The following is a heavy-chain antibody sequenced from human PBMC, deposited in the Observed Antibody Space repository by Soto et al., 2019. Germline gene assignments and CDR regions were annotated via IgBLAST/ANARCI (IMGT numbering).Heavy chain of an antibody. CDR1: GFTLSSYS. J-gene: IGHJ4*02. V-gene: IGHV3-48*02. D-gene: IGHD6-19*01. Sequence: EVQLVESGGGMVQPGGSLRVSCAASGFTLSSYSMHWVRQAPGKGLEWVSYISGSGGTIYYANSVKGRFTNSRDNAKNSLSVQMDSLRDEDTAVYFCAMETGLRSSGWPYYFDFWGQGTRVTVSS. CDR2: ISGSGGTI. CDR3: AMETGLRSSGWPYYFDF.